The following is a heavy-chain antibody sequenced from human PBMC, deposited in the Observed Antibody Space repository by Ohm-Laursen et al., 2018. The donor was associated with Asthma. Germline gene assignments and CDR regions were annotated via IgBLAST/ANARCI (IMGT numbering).Heavy chain of an antibody. CDR3: ARGGRYCSGGSCYLVPWFDP. V-gene: IGHV4-30-2*01. J-gene: IGHJ5*02. D-gene: IGHD2-15*01. Sequence: SQTLSLTCTVSGGSISSGGYYWNWIRQHPGKGLEWIGYIYHSGSTYYNPSLKSRVTISVDRSKNQFSLKLSSVTAADTAVYYCARGGRYCSGGSCYLVPWFDPWGQGTLVTVSS. CDR2: IYHSGST. CDR1: GGSISSGGYY.